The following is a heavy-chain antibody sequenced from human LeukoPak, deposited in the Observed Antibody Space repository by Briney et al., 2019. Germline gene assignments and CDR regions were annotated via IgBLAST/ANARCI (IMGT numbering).Heavy chain of an antibody. CDR3: AKDGIYFDC. J-gene: IGHJ4*02. CDR2: ISGSGGST. CDR1: GFTFSSYA. Sequence: GGSLRLSCAASGFTFSSYAMSWVRQAPGKGLEWVSAISGSGGSTYYADSVKGRLTISRDNSRNTLYLQMNSLRAEETAVYYCAKDGIYFDCWGQGTLVTVSS. V-gene: IGHV3-23*01.